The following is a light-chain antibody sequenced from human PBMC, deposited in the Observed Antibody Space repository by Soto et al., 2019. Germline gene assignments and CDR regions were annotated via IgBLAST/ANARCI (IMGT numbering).Light chain of an antibody. CDR1: QDIRGA. V-gene: IGKV1-13*02. CDR2: DVS. CDR3: QQFSSYPIT. Sequence: AIQLTQSPSSLSASVGDRVTITCRASQDIRGALAWYQQTPGKAPKILIYDVSTLQSGVPSRFSGSSSGTDFSLTISSLQPEDFATYFCQQFSSYPITFGQGTRLEI. J-gene: IGKJ5*01.